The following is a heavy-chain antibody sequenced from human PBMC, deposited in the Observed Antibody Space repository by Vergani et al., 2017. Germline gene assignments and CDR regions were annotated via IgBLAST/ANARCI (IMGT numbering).Heavy chain of an antibody. CDR2: INPTTGNP. J-gene: IGHJ4*02. V-gene: IGHV7-4-1*01. D-gene: IGHD6-19*01. Sequence: QEPLVQSGSEFKKPGASVKVSCKASGYSFNNYAIHCVRQAPGPGLEWMGWINPTTGNPTYARAFTGRFVFSLDTSISTAYLQIGSLKAEDTSVYFCARAKRGRLAVGATDSWGQGTLLTVSS. CDR1: GYSFNNYA. CDR3: ARAKRGRLAVGATDS.